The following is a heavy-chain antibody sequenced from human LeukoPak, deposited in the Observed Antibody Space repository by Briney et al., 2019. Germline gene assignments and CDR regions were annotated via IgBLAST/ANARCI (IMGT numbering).Heavy chain of an antibody. D-gene: IGHD4-23*01. CDR3: ARDYGGSSPFDY. Sequence: GGSLRLSCAASGFTFSSYEMHWVRQAPGKGLEWVSYISCSGSTIYYADSVKGRFTISRDNAKNSLYLQMNSLRAEDTAVYYCARDYGGSSPFDYWGQGTLVTVSS. CDR2: ISCSGSTI. J-gene: IGHJ4*02. V-gene: IGHV3-48*03. CDR1: GFTFSSYE.